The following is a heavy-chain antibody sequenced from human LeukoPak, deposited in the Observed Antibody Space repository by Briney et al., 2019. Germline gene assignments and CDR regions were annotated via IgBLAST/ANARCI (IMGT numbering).Heavy chain of an antibody. D-gene: IGHD6-13*01. CDR2: ISGSGGGT. CDR1: GFTFSSYA. Sequence: GGSLRLSCAASGFTFSSYAMSWVRQAPGKGLEWVSAISGSGGGTYYADSVKGRFTISRDNSKNTLYLQMNSLRAEDTAVYYCAKDGGSWFDFDYWGQGTLVTVSS. J-gene: IGHJ4*02. V-gene: IGHV3-23*01. CDR3: AKDGGSWFDFDY.